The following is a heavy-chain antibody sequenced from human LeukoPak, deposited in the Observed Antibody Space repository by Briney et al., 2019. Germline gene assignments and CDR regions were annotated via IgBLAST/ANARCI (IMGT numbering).Heavy chain of an antibody. Sequence: GESLKISCKGSGYSFTSYWIGWVRQMPGKGLEWMGIIYPGDSDTRYSPSFQGQVTISADKSISTAYLQWSSLKASDTAMYYCASLHYDILTESYFDYWGQGTLVTVSS. CDR1: GYSFTSYW. V-gene: IGHV5-51*01. D-gene: IGHD3-9*01. J-gene: IGHJ4*02. CDR3: ASLHYDILTESYFDY. CDR2: IYPGDSDT.